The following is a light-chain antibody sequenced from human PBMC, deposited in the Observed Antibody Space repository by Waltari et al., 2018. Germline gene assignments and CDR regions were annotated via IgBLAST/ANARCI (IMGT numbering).Light chain of an antibody. V-gene: IGKV4-1*01. Sequence: DIVMTQSPDSVAVSLGERATIHCRSSQNILSSSDNKNYSVWYQQKPGQPPKLLISWASTRESGVPDRFSGSGSGTDFTLTISSLQAEDVAVYYCQQCYHLPSFGGGTRVEIK. CDR3: QQCYHLPS. CDR2: WAS. CDR1: QNILSSSDNKNY. J-gene: IGKJ4*01.